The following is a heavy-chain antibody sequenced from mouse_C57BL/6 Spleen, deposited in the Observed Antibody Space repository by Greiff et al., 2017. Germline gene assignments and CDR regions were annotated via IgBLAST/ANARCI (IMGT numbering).Heavy chain of an antibody. V-gene: IGHV1-15*01. J-gene: IGHJ1*03. CDR3: TRKASNHWYFDV. D-gene: IGHD2-5*01. CDR1: GYTFTDYE. CDR2: IDPETGGT. Sequence: VQLVESGAELVRPGASVTLSSKASGYTFTDYEMHWVKQTPVHGLEWIGAIDPETGGTAYNQKFKGKAILTADKSSSTAYMELRSLTSEDSAVYYCTRKASNHWYFDVWGTGTTVTVSS.